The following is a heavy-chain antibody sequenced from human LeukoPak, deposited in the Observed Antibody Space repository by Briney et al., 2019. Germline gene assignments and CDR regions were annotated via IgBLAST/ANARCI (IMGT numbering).Heavy chain of an antibody. J-gene: IGHJ2*01. Sequence: SETLSLTCAVYGGSFSGYYWSWIRQPPGKGLEWIGEINHSGSTNYNPSLKSRVTISVDTSKSQFSLKLASVTAADTAVYYCYGEVTSDFRYFDLWGRGTLVTVSS. CDR1: GGSFSGYY. V-gene: IGHV4-34*06. CDR2: INHSGST. D-gene: IGHD3-10*01. CDR3: YGEVTSDFRYFDL.